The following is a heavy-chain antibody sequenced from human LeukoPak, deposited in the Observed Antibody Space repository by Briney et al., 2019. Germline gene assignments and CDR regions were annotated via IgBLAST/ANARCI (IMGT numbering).Heavy chain of an antibody. CDR3: ARNRSLTTTPGFDH. Sequence: SETLSLTCTVSGGSISSYYWSWIRQSPGKGLEWIGSIYHSGSTHYNPSLKSRVTISVDKSKNQFSLMLSSVTAADTAVYYCARNRSLTTTPGFDHWGQGTLVTVSS. CDR1: GGSISSYY. CDR2: IYHSGST. D-gene: IGHD4-11*01. J-gene: IGHJ4*02. V-gene: IGHV4-4*09.